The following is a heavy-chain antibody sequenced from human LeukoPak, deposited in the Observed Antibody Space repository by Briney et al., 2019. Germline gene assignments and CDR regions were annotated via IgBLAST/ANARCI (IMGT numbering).Heavy chain of an antibody. J-gene: IGHJ4*02. D-gene: IGHD6-13*01. V-gene: IGHV3-23*01. CDR2: ISISGGST. CDR3: AKSTGYTSSCYQKHACYLDY. Sequence: PGGSLRLSCAASGFTFSSYAMTWVRQAPGKGLEWVSAISISGGSTYYADSVKGRFTISRDNSKNTLYLQMNSLRAEDTAVYYCAKSTGYTSSCYQKHACYLDYWGQGTLVTVSS. CDR1: GFTFSSYA.